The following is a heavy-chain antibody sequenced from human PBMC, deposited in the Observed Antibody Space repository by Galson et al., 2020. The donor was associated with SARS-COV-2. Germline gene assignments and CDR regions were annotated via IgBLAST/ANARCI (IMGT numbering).Heavy chain of an antibody. Sequence: GESLKISCAASGFRFNNYGMHWVRQAPGKGLEWVAVISYEGSIKYYADSLKGRFTISRDNSKNTLHLQMNSLMPEDTAVYYCAKCQQMFWFGEGGASVSWGQGSRVTVSA. CDR1: GFRFNNYG. CDR2: ISYEGSIK. CDR3: AKCQQMFWFGEGGASVS. J-gene: IGHJ4*02. V-gene: IGHV3-30*18. D-gene: IGHD3-10*01.